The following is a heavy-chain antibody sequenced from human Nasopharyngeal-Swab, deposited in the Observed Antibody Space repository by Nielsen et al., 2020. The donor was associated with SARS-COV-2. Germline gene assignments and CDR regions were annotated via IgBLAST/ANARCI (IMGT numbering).Heavy chain of an antibody. CDR2: IKQDGSEK. CDR1: GFTFSSYW. V-gene: IGHV3-7*01. J-gene: IGHJ4*02. Sequence: GGSLRLSCAASGFTFSSYWMSWVRQAPGKGLEWVANIKQDGSEKYYVDSVKGRFTISRDNAKNSLYLQMNGLRAEDTAVYYCAREGPDSGYVDPHFDYWGQGTLVTVSS. D-gene: IGHD5-12*01. CDR3: AREGPDSGYVDPHFDY.